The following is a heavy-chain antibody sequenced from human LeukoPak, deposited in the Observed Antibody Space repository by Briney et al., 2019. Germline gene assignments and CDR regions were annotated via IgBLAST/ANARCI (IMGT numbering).Heavy chain of an antibody. CDR2: IHPNSGGT. V-gene: IGHV1-2*02. CDR3: ARAVSVVVVPAAMRRHYYYYYMDV. Sequence: GASVKVSCKASGYTFTDYYLHWVRQAPGQGLEWMGWIHPNSGGTNSALKFQGRVTMTRDTSMSTVYMELSRLRSDDTAVYYCARAVSVVVVPAAMRRHYYYYYMDVWGKGTTVTVSS. D-gene: IGHD2-2*01. J-gene: IGHJ6*03. CDR1: GYTFTDYY.